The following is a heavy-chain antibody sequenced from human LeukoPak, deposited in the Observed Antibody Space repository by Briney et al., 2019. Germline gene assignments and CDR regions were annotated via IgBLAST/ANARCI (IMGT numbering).Heavy chain of an antibody. CDR3: ANGYSYVDY. J-gene: IGHJ4*02. D-gene: IGHD5-18*01. CDR2: ISGSGGST. Sequence: GGSLRLSCAASRYTFSSYAMSWVRQAPGKWQQCASAISGSGGSTYYADSVKGRFTISRDNSKNTLYLQMNSLRAEDTAVYYCANGYSYVDYWGQGTLVTVSS. CDR1: RYTFSSYA. V-gene: IGHV3-23*01.